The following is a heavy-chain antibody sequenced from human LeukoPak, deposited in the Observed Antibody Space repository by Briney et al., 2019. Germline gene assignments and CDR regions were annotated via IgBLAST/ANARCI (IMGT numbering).Heavy chain of an antibody. D-gene: IGHD4-23*01. CDR1: GGSISSISSNNYH. V-gene: IGHV4-39*02. J-gene: IGHJ6*02. CDR2: IYYSGST. Sequence: SETLSLTCIVSGGSISSISSNNYHWGWIRQPPGKGLGWIGSIYYSGSTYYNPSLKSRVTISVDTSKNQFSLKLSSVTAADTALYYCAREMGVVTAHGIDVWGQGTTVTVSS. CDR3: AREMGVVTAHGIDV.